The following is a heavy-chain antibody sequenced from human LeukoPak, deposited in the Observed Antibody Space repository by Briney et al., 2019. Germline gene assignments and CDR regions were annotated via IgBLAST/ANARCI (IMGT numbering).Heavy chain of an antibody. D-gene: IGHD6-13*01. CDR1: GFTFSTYW. V-gene: IGHV3-7*01. CDR2: IKQDGSEK. J-gene: IGHJ4*02. Sequence: PGGSLRLSCAASGFTFSTYWMSWVRQAPGKVPEWVANIKQDGSEKYYLDSVKGRFTISRDNAKNSLYLQMNSLRAEDTAVYFCTREAAAGIDYWGQGTLVTVSS. CDR3: TREAAAGIDY.